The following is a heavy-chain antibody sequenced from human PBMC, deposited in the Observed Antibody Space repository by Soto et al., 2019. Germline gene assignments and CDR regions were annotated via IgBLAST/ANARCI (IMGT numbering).Heavy chain of an antibody. D-gene: IGHD2-2*01. V-gene: IGHV1-18*01. CDR3: ARDRGVVIPAVTYGMDV. CDR1: GYTFSSYG. J-gene: IGHJ6*02. CDR2: ISSYNGNT. Sequence: ASVKVSCKASGYTFSSYGFSWVRQAPGQGLEWMGWISSYNGNTRYAQKFQGRVTLTTDTSTSTGYMDLRGLRSDDTAIYYCARDRGVVIPAVTYGMDVWGQGTTVTSP.